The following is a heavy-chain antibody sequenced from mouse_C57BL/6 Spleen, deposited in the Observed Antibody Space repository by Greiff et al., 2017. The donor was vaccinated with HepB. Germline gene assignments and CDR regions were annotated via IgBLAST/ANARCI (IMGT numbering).Heavy chain of an antibody. CDR3: AKYMDSGISPDY. J-gene: IGHJ2*01. D-gene: IGHD1-1*01. V-gene: IGHV7-3*01. CDR2: IRNKANGYTT. Sequence: DVKLVESGGGLVQPGGSLSLSCAASGFTFTDYYMSWVRQPPGKALEWLGFIRNKANGYTTEYSASVKGRFTISRDNSQSILYLQMNALRAEDSATDYCAKYMDSGISPDYWGEGTTLTVSS. CDR1: GFTFTDYY.